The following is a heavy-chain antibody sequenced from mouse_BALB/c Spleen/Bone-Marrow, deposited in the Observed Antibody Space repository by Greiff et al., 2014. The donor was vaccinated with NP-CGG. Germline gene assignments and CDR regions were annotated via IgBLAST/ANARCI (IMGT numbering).Heavy chain of an antibody. CDR2: IWAGGST. V-gene: IGHV2-9*02. CDR3: ARVYLWYFDV. D-gene: IGHD2-3*01. J-gene: IGHJ1*01. CDR1: GFSLTSYG. Sequence: VMLVESGPGLVAPSQSLSITCTVSGFSLTSYGVHWVRQPAGKGLEWLGVIWAGGSTNYNSALMSRLSISKDNSKSQVFLKMNSLQTDDTAMYYCARVYLWYFDVWGAGTTVTVSS.